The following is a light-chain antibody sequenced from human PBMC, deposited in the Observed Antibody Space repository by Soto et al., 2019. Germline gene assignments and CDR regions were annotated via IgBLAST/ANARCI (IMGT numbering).Light chain of an antibody. CDR2: TTS. J-gene: IGKJ4*01. Sequence: AIQMTQSPSSLSASVGDRVTITCRASQGIGNDLGWYQQKPGTAPKLLLYTTSNLRNGVPSRFSGSGSGTNFTLTISSLQSEDFATYYCLQDYSYPLTFGGGTTVEI. CDR1: QGIGND. V-gene: IGKV1-6*01. CDR3: LQDYSYPLT.